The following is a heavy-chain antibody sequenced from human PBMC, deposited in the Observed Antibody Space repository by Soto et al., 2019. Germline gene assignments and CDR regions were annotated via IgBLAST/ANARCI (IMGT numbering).Heavy chain of an antibody. V-gene: IGHV1-69*13. J-gene: IGHJ3*02. D-gene: IGHD3-22*01. CDR1: GGTFSSYA. CDR3: ARHYYYDSSGYYPNSAFDI. Sequence: ASVKVSCKASGGTFSSYAISWVRQAPGQGLEWMGGIIPIFGTANYAQKFQGRVTITADESTSTACMELSSLRSEDTAVYYCARHYYYDSSGYYPNSAFDIWGQGTMVTVSS. CDR2: IIPIFGTA.